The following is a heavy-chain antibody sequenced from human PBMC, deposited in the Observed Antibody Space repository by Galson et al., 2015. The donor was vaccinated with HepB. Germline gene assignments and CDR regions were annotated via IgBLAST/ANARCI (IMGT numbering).Heavy chain of an antibody. CDR1: GYIFTTNG. J-gene: IGHJ4*02. CDR2: ISAYNGNT. CDR3: ARDSAAGTIRYFDF. V-gene: IGHV1-18*04. D-gene: IGHD6-13*01. Sequence: SVKVSCKASGYIFTTNGISWVRQAPGQGLEWMGWISAYNGNTYNVQKFQGRVTMTTDTSTSTAYMELRSLRSDDTAIYYCARDSAAGTIRYFDFWCQGTLVTVSS.